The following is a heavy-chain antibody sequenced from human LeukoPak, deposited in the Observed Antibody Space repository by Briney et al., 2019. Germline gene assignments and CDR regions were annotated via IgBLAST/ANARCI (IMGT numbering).Heavy chain of an antibody. Sequence: ASVKVSCKASGYTFTGYYIHWVRQAPGQGPEWMGWIDPKNGGTDHAQRFRGRVTMTRDTSISTAYMELTNLRSDDTAVYYCAPTHGNGYYYYDYWGQGTQVTVSS. J-gene: IGHJ4*02. V-gene: IGHV1-2*02. CDR2: IDPKNGGT. D-gene: IGHD5-12*01. CDR1: GYTFTGYY. CDR3: APTHGNGYYYYDY.